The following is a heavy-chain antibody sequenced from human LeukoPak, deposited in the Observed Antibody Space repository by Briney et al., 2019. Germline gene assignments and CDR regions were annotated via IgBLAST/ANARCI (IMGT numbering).Heavy chain of an antibody. D-gene: IGHD2-15*01. J-gene: IGHJ4*02. CDR3: ARVFVADLRFDY. V-gene: IGHV4-30-2*01. CDR2: IYHSGST. Sequence: PSETLSLTCTVSGGSISSGGYYWSWIRQPPGKGLEWIGYIYHSGSTYYNPSLKSRVTISVDRSKNQFSLKLSSVTAADTAVYHCARVFVADLRFDYWGQGTLVTVSS. CDR1: GGSISSGGYY.